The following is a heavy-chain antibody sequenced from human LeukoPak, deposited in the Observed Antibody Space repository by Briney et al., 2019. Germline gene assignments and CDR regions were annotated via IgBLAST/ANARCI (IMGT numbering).Heavy chain of an antibody. Sequence: GGSLRLSCAASGFTFSSCAMHWVRQAPGKGLEWVAVISYDGSNKYYADSVKGRFTISRDNSKNTLYLQMNSLRAEDTAVYYCARGGYQLLSPAGYWGQGTLVTVSS. CDR1: GFTFSSCA. CDR2: ISYDGSNK. D-gene: IGHD2-2*01. V-gene: IGHV3-30*04. J-gene: IGHJ4*02. CDR3: ARGGYQLLSPAGY.